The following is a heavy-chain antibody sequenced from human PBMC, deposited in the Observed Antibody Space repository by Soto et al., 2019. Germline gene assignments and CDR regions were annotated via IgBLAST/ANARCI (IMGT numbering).Heavy chain of an antibody. J-gene: IGHJ6*02. V-gene: IGHV3-43D*03. CDR2: ISWDGGST. CDR3: AKASQGYYYYGMDV. Sequence: GGSLRLSCAASGFTFDDYAMHWVRQAPGKGLEWVSLISWDGGSTYYADSVKGRFTISRDNSKNSLYLQMNSLRAEDTALYYCAKASQGYYYYGMDVWGQGTTVTVSS. CDR1: GFTFDDYA.